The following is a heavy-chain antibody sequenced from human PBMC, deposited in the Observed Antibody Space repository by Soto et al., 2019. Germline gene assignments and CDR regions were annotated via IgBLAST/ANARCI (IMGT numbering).Heavy chain of an antibody. CDR1: RGTISSYA. D-gene: IGHD3-3*01. V-gene: IGHV3-23*01. J-gene: IGHJ6*03. CDR3: AKDGFPDFWSGSYYMDV. CDR2: ISGSGGST. Sequence: RLSWAAARGTISSYAMSWVRQAPGKGLEWVSAISGSGGSTYYADSVKGRFIISRDDSKNTLYLQMNSLRAEDTAVYYCAKDGFPDFWSGSYYMDVWGKGTTVTVSS.